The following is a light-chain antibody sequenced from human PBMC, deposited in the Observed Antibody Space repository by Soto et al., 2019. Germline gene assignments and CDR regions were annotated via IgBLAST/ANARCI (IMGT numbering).Light chain of an antibody. J-gene: IGLJ1*01. CDR2: AVS. V-gene: IGLV2-14*01. Sequence: QSVLTQPASVSVSPGQSITISCTGTASDVGGYTYVSWYQQHPGKAPKLMIHAVSNRPSGISSRFSGSKSGNTASLTISGLQYEDEADYFCCSYTSRTTDVFGTGTKVTVL. CDR3: CSYTSRTTDV. CDR1: ASDVGGYTY.